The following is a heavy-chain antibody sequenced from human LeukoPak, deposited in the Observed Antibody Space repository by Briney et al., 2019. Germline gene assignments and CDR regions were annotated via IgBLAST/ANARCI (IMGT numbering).Heavy chain of an antibody. V-gene: IGHV4-34*01. D-gene: IGHD1-26*01. CDR3: GRSGSYSLWFDP. J-gene: IGHJ5*02. CDR1: GGSFIGYY. CDR2: INHFGST. Sequence: SETLSLTCAVYGGSFIGYYWSWIRQPPGKGLEWIGEINHFGSTNYNPSLKSRVTISIDTSKNQFSLKLSSVTAADTAVYYCGRSGSYSLWFDPWGQGTLVTVSS.